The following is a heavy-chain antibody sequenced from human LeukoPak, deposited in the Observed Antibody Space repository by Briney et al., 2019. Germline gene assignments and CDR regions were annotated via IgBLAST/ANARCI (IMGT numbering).Heavy chain of an antibody. CDR3: ARAILTMVQGDTGEDV. D-gene: IGHD3-10*01. J-gene: IGHJ6*04. Sequence: GGSLRLSCAASGFTFSSYSMNWVRQARGKGLEWVSSISSSSSYIYYADSVKGRFTISRDNAKNSLYLQMHSLRAEDTAVYYCARAILTMVQGDTGEDVWGKGTTVTVSS. V-gene: IGHV3-21*01. CDR1: GFTFSSYS. CDR2: ISSSSSYI.